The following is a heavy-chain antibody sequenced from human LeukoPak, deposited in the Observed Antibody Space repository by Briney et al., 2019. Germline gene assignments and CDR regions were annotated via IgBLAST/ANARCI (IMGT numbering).Heavy chain of an antibody. CDR2: INPDGGEE. CDR3: AIWGADQNY. V-gene: IGHV3-7*02. D-gene: IGHD3-16*01. CDR1: GLTLSNYW. Sequence: GGSLRLSCAVSGLTLSNYWMNWVRQAPGKGLEWVANINPDGGEERYVDSVKGRFVISRDNAKNSLYLQMDSLRAEDTAVYYCAIWGADQNYWGQGTLVTVSS. J-gene: IGHJ4*02.